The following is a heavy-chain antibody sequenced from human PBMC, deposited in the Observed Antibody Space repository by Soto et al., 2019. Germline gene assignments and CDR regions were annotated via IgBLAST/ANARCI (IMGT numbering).Heavy chain of an antibody. V-gene: IGHV3-23*01. CDR1: GFTFSSYA. Sequence: GGSLRLCCAASGFTFSSYAMSGVRQAPGKGLEWVSAISGSGGSTYYADSVKGRFTISRDNSKNTLYLQMYSLRAEDTAVYYCAKVRLELRWFFDYWGQGTLVTVSS. CDR2: ISGSGGST. CDR3: AKVRLELRWFFDY. D-gene: IGHD1-7*01. J-gene: IGHJ4*02.